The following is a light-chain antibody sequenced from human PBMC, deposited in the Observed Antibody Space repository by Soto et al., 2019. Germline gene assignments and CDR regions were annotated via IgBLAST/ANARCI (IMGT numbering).Light chain of an antibody. Sequence: DIVLTQSPDSLAVSLGERATINCKSSQSVLYSSNNRNYLAWYQQKPGQPPKVLIYWASTRESGVPDRFSGSGSRTDFTLTISSLQAEDVAVCYCQQYYGTPLTLRGGTKVAIK. J-gene: IGKJ4*01. CDR3: QQYYGTPLT. CDR2: WAS. CDR1: QSVLYSSNNRNY. V-gene: IGKV4-1*01.